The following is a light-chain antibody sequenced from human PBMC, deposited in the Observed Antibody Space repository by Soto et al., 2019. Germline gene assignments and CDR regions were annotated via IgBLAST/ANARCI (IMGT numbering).Light chain of an antibody. CDR1: QSVSSSY. Sequence: EIVLTQSPGTLSLSQGERATLSCRASQSVSSSYLAWYQQKPGQAPRLLIYGASSSDTGIPDRFSGSGSGTDFTLTISRLEPEDVAVYYCQHYGSSPGTFGKGTKVEIK. CDR3: QHYGSSPGT. V-gene: IGKV3-20*01. CDR2: GAS. J-gene: IGKJ1*01.